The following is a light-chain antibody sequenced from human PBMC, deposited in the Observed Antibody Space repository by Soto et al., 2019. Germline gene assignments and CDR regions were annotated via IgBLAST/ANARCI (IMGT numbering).Light chain of an antibody. J-gene: IGKJ4*01. Sequence: AIEMTQSPASLSVSVGDRVTITCRASQGIRHDLGWYQQKPGKAPELLIYAASILQTGVPSRFSGSGSGTDFTLTITSLQPEDFAIYYCLQDHIYPRTFGGGTKVEIK. CDR3: LQDHIYPRT. CDR2: AAS. V-gene: IGKV1-6*01. CDR1: QGIRHD.